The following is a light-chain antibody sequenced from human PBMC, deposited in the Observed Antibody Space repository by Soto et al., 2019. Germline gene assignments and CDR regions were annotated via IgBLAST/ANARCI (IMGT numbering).Light chain of an antibody. J-gene: IGKJ1*01. V-gene: IGKV1-9*01. CDR2: AAS. CDR3: QQLNTYPPT. CDR1: QGISSY. Sequence: IQLPQSPSSLSASVGARVTVTCRASQGISSYLAWYQQKAGKAPKLLIYAASTLRSGVPSRFSGSGSATDFTLTISSLQPDDFATYYCQQLNTYPPTFGQGTKVEI.